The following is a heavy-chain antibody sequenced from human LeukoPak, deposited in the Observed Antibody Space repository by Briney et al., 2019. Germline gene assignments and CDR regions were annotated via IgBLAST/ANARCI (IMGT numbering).Heavy chain of an antibody. CDR3: TRDRGGSYRFDY. Sequence: GGSLRLSCTVPGFTFGDYAMSWFRQAPGKGLEWVGFIRSKAYGGTTEYAASVKGRFTISRDDSRSIAYLQMSSLKTEDTAMYYCTRDRGGSYRFDYWGQGTLVTVSS. CDR2: IRSKAYGGTT. V-gene: IGHV3-49*03. D-gene: IGHD1-26*01. J-gene: IGHJ4*02. CDR1: GFTFGDYA.